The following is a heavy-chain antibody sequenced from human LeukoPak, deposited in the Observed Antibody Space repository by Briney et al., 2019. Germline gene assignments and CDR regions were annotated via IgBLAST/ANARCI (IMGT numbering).Heavy chain of an antibody. CDR2: IKQDGSEK. Sequence: PGGSLRLSCAASGFTFSRYWISWVRQAPGKGLEWVANIKQDGSEKSYVDSVKGRFTISRDNAKNSLYLQMDSLRAEDTAVCYCAREMEGFDYWGQGTLVTVSS. D-gene: IGHD2-8*01. CDR3: AREMEGFDY. V-gene: IGHV3-7*01. CDR1: GFTFSRYW. J-gene: IGHJ4*02.